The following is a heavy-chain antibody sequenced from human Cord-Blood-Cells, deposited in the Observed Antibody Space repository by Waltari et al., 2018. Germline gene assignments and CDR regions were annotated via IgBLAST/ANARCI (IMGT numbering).Heavy chain of an antibody. J-gene: IGHJ4*02. D-gene: IGHD6-13*01. CDR1: GFTFSSYA. CDR3: AREAAAANDY. CDR2: MSYDGSNK. Sequence: QVQLVESGGGVVQPGRSLRLSCAASGFTFSSYAMHWVRQAPGKGVGWVAGMSYDGSNKFYADSVKGRFTISRDNSKNTLYLQMNSLRAEDTAVYYCAREAAAANDYWGQGTLVTVSS. V-gene: IGHV3-30-3*01.